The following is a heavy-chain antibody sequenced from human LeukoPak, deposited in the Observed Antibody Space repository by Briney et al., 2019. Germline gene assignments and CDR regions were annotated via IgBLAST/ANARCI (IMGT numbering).Heavy chain of an antibody. CDR3: AKDIVVVPAAIGYYYYYGMDV. D-gene: IGHD2-2*01. J-gene: IGHJ6*02. CDR2: IYGDGST. CDR1: GFTVSSNY. Sequence: GGSLRLSCAASGFTVSSNYMSWVRQAPGKGLEWVSVIYGDGSTYYADSVKGRFTISRDNSKNTLYLQMNSLRAEDTAVYYCAKDIVVVPAAIGYYYYYGMDVWGQGTTVTVSS. V-gene: IGHV3-53*01.